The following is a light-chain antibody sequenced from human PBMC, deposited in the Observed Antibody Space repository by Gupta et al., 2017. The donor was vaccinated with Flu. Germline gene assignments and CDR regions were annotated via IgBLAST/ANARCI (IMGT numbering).Light chain of an antibody. CDR3: QQYGSFPWT. J-gene: IGKJ1*01. Sequence: ERATLSCRASQSVSSNYLAWYQQKPDQAPRLLIYGASSRATGIPDRFSGSGSGTDFSLTISRLEPEDFAVYYCQQYGSFPWTFGQGTKVEIK. CDR1: QSVSSNY. CDR2: GAS. V-gene: IGKV3-20*01.